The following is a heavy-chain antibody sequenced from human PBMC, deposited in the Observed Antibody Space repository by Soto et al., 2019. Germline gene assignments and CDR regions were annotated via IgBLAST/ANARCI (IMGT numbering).Heavy chain of an antibody. V-gene: IGHV4-31*03. CDR3: ARDGSGYASFDY. D-gene: IGHD5-12*01. CDR1: GGSISSGGYY. CDR2: IYYSGST. Sequence: QVQLQESGPGLVKPSQTLSLTCTVSGGSISSGGYYWSWIRQHPGKGPEWIGYIYYSGSTYYNPSLKSRVIISIDTSKNQFSLKLSSVTAADTAVYYCARDGSGYASFDYWGQGTLVTVSS. J-gene: IGHJ4*02.